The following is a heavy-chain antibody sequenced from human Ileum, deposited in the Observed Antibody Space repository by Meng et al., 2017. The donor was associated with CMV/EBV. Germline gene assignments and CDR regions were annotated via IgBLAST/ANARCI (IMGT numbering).Heavy chain of an antibody. CDR1: GGCFSDYY. D-gene: IGHD3-10*01. CDR2: NTHSGRA. CDR3: ARGLASGWPDY. J-gene: IGHJ4*02. V-gene: IGHV4-34*01. Sequence: QVQLWRGGPWLLTASQTLSLTFAGFGGCFSDYYWTRFRPSQGRGLEWIGENTHSGRAYYSPSLTGRATISVDMSKYQFSLKLPSVTAADTAIYYCARGLASGWPDYWGQGTLVTVSS.